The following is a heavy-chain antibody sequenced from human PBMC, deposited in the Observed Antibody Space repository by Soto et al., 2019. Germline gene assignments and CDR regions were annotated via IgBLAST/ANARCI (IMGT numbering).Heavy chain of an antibody. CDR2: IYTSGST. J-gene: IGHJ4*02. CDR1: GGSISSYY. Sequence: KTSETLSLTCTVSGGSISSYYWSWIRQPAGKGLEWIGRIYTSGSTNYNPSLKSRVTMSVDTSKNQFSLKLSSVTAADTAVYYCARVFMVRGSGQIFDYWGQGTLVTVSS. CDR3: ARVFMVRGSGQIFDY. D-gene: IGHD3-10*01. V-gene: IGHV4-4*07.